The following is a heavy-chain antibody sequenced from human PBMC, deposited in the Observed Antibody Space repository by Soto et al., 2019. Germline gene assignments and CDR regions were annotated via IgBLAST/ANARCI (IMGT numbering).Heavy chain of an antibody. Sequence: QITLKESGPTLVKPTQTLTLTCTFSGFSLSSTRMAVGWIRQPPGKALEWLALIYWDDDKRYSPFLKSRLNITTDTSKNQAVLTMSTMDPVDTARYYCAHIVVAGLGYYFDYWGQGTLVTVSS. D-gene: IGHD6-19*01. CDR1: GFSLSSTRMA. CDR2: IYWDDDK. V-gene: IGHV2-5*02. J-gene: IGHJ4*02. CDR3: AHIVVAGLGYYFDY.